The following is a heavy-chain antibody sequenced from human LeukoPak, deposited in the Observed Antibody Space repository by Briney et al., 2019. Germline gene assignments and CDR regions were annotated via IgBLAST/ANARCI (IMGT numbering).Heavy chain of an antibody. CDR3: ARFALSSSLDY. CDR2: IYPGYSDT. Sequence: GESLKISCKVSGYRLTNNWIGWVRQVPGKGLEWMGIIYPGYSDTRYSPSFQGQVTFSVDTSTSTVYLQWSSLKASDTAIYYCARFALSSSLDYWGRGTLVTVSP. V-gene: IGHV5-51*01. D-gene: IGHD6-13*01. CDR1: GYRLTNNW. J-gene: IGHJ4*02.